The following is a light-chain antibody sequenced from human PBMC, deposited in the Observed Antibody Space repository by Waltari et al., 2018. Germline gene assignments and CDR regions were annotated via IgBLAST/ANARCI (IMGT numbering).Light chain of an antibody. Sequence: QSVLTQPPSVSAAPGQKVTISCSGSSSNIGNNYVSWYQQLPGTAPKLLIYDNNKRPSGIPDRFSGSNSGTSATLGITGLQTGDEADYYCGTWDSSLSADVVFGGGTKLTIL. CDR2: DNN. CDR1: SSNIGNNY. CDR3: GTWDSSLSADVV. V-gene: IGLV1-51*01. J-gene: IGLJ2*01.